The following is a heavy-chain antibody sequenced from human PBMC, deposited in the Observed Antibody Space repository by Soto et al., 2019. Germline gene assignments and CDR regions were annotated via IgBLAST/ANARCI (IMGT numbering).Heavy chain of an antibody. D-gene: IGHD6-19*01. CDR3: ARGRYSTGWYY. V-gene: IGHV3-48*01. CDR1: GFSFSVYS. J-gene: IGHJ4*02. Sequence: GGSLRLSCAASGFSFSVYSMNWVRQAPGKGLEWVAYISSSSETIFYADSVKGRFTISRDNARNPLYLQMHSPRAEDTGLYYCARGRYSTGWYYWGQGTLVTVSS. CDR2: ISSSSETI.